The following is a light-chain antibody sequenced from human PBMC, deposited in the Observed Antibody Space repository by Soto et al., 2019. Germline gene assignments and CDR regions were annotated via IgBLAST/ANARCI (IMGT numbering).Light chain of an antibody. Sequence: DIQMTQSPSSLSASVGDRVTITCRASQDISVYLAWYQQKPGKVPKLLIYSASTLQSGVPSRFSGSGSGTDFTLTISRLQPEDGATYFGQKFNTAPLTFGQGTRLEIK. V-gene: IGKV1-27*01. CDR2: SAS. CDR1: QDISVY. CDR3: QKFNTAPLT. J-gene: IGKJ5*01.